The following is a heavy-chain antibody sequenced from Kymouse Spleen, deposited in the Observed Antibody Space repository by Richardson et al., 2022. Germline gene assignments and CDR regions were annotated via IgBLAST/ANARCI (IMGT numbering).Heavy chain of an antibody. CDR3: ARGPHDYSNNWFDP. V-gene: IGHV3-33*01. J-gene: IGHJ5*02. D-gene: IGHD4-11,IGHD4-11*01. CDR2: IWYDGSNK. Sequence: QVQLVESGGGVVQPGRSLRLSCAASGFTFSSYGMHWVRQAPGKGLEWVAVIWYDGSNKYYADSVKGRFTISRDNSKNTLYLQMNSLRAEDTAVYYCARGPHDYSNNWFDPWGQGTLVTVSS. CDR1: GFTFSSYG.